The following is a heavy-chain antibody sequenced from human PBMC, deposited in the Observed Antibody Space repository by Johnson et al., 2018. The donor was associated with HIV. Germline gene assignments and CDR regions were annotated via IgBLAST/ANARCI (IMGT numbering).Heavy chain of an antibody. V-gene: IGHV3-11*04. CDR2: ISSSGSTI. J-gene: IGHJ3*02. Sequence: QVQLVESGGGLVQPGRSLRLSCAASGFTFSDYYMSWIRQAPGKGLEWVSYISSSGSTIYYADSVKGRFTISRDNAKNSLYLQMNSLRAEDTAGYYCAREKYNSSAATDAFDIWGQGTMVTVSS. CDR1: GFTFSDYY. CDR3: AREKYNSSAATDAFDI. D-gene: IGHD6-6*01.